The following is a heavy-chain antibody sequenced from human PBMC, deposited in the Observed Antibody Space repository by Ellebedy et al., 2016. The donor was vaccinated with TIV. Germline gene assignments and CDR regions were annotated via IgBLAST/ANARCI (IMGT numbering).Heavy chain of an antibody. D-gene: IGHD4-23*01. J-gene: IGHJ4*02. V-gene: IGHV1-18*01. CDR2: ISTDNGNT. Sequence: ASVKVSCKASGYTFNNYGISWVRQAPGQGLEWMGWISTDNGNTNHAQKLQGRLTMTTDTSTSTAYMELRSLRSDDTAVYYCARDEVTDYGGDSMGVHFDYWGQGALVTVSS. CDR1: GYTFNNYG. CDR3: ARDEVTDYGGDSMGVHFDY.